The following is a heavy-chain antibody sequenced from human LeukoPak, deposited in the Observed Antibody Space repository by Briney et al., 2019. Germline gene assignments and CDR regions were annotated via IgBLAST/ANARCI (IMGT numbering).Heavy chain of an antibody. CDR3: VRDWEGFNFDI. CDR2: IHNSGST. J-gene: IGHJ3*02. D-gene: IGHD1-26*01. CDR1: GGSVRSYY. V-gene: IGHV4-59*02. Sequence: SETLSLTCTVSGGSVRSYYWSWIRQPPGEGLEWIAYIHNSGSTNYNPSLKSRVTITVDTSKNHFSLKLSSVTAADTAVYYCVRDWEGFNFDIWGQGTMVTVSS.